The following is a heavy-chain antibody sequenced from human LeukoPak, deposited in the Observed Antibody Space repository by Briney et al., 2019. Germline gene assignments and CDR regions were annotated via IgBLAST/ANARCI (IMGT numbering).Heavy chain of an antibody. CDR3: ARGAGELLFGY. J-gene: IGHJ4*02. D-gene: IGHD1-26*01. CDR1: GFTFSSYS. Sequence: GGSLRLSCAAPGFTFSSYSMNWVRQAPGKGLEWVSYISSSSSTIYYADSVKGRFTISRDNAKNSLYLQMNSLRAEDTAVYYCARGAGELLFGYWGQGTLVTVSS. V-gene: IGHV3-48*01. CDR2: ISSSSSTI.